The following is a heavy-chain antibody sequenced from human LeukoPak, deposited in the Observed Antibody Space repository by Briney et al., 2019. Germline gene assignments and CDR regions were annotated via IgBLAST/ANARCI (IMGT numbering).Heavy chain of an antibody. D-gene: IGHD4-23*01. J-gene: IGHJ3*02. CDR1: GFTFSTYA. CDR2: ISDSGGST. CDR3: ARYGHDYGGNRDAFDI. Sequence: PGGSLRLSCAASGFTFSTYAMSWVRQAPGKGLEWVSGISDSGGSTYYAESVKGRLTISRDNAKNSLYLQMNSLRAEDTAVYYCARYGHDYGGNRDAFDIWGQGTMVTVSS. V-gene: IGHV3-23*01.